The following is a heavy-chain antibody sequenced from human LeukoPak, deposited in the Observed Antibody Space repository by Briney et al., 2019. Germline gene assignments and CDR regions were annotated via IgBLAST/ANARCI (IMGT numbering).Heavy chain of an antibody. CDR3: ASVGYSSSWYPAAWFDP. D-gene: IGHD6-13*01. Sequence: GGSLRLSCAASGFTFSSYAMSWVCQAPGKGLEWVSGISGSGGSTYSADSVKGRFTISRDNSKNTLYLQMNSLRAEDTAVYYCASVGYSSSWYPAAWFDPWGQGTLVTVSS. J-gene: IGHJ5*02. V-gene: IGHV3-23*01. CDR1: GFTFSSYA. CDR2: ISGSGGST.